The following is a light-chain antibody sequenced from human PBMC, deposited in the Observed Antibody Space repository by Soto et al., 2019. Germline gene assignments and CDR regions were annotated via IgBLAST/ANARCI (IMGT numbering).Light chain of an antibody. V-gene: IGKV1-5*03. CDR1: QSISSW. CDR2: KAS. CDR3: QQYESYST. Sequence: DIQMTQSPSTLSASVGDRVTITCRASQSISSWLAWYQQKPGKAPKLLIYKASSLESGVPSRFSGSGSGTEFALTISSLQPDDFATYYCQQYESYSTFGGGTKVEIK. J-gene: IGKJ4*01.